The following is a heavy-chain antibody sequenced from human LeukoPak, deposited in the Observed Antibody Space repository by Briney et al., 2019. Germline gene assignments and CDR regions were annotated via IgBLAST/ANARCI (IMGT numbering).Heavy chain of an antibody. CDR3: ARDPSGYFNY. CDR1: GGSVSSGNYY. J-gene: IGHJ4*02. Sequence: SETLSLTCTVSGGSVSSGNYYWSWIRQPPGKGLEWIGYIYYSGSTDYNPSLKSRVTISVDTSKNQFSLKLSSVTAADTAVYYCARDPSGYFNYWGQGTLATVSS. D-gene: IGHD3-22*01. V-gene: IGHV4-61*01. CDR2: IYYSGST.